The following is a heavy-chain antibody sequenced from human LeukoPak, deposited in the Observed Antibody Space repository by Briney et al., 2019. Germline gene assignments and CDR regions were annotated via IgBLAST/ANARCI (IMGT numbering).Heavy chain of an antibody. Sequence: ASVKVSCKASGYTLTGYYMHWVRQAPGQGLEWMGWINPNSGGTNYAQKFQGRVTMTRDTSISTAYMELSRLRSDDTAVYYCAREVFSGNYYHKSYFDYWGQGTLVTVSS. CDR2: INPNSGGT. D-gene: IGHD1-26*01. J-gene: IGHJ4*02. CDR3: AREVFSGNYYHKSYFDY. V-gene: IGHV1-2*02. CDR1: GYTLTGYY.